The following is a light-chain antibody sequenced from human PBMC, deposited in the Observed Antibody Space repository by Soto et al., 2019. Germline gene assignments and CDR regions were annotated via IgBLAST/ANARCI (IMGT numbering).Light chain of an antibody. Sequence: QSAPTQPPSASGSPGQSVTFSCTGTSSDVGGYNYVSWYQQYPGKAPKLMIYEVDKRHSGVPDRFSGSKSGNTASLTVSGLQPEDEADYYCSSYAGSSTLVFGGGTKLTVL. V-gene: IGLV2-8*01. J-gene: IGLJ2*01. CDR3: SSYAGSSTLV. CDR2: EVD. CDR1: SSDVGGYNY.